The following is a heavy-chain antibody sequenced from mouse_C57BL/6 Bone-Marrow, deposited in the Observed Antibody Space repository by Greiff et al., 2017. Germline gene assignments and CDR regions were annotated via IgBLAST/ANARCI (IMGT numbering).Heavy chain of an antibody. V-gene: IGHV5-9*01. J-gene: IGHJ3*01. CDR3: ARHQFSFEAY. CDR2: ISGGGGNT. Sequence: EVQLVESGGGLVKPGGSLKLSCAASGFTFSSYTMSWVRQTPEKRLEWVATISGGGGNTYYPDSVKGRFTISRDNAKNTLYLQMSSLRSEDTALYDCARHQFSFEAYWGQGTLVTVSA. CDR1: GFTFSSYT. D-gene: IGHD1-2*01.